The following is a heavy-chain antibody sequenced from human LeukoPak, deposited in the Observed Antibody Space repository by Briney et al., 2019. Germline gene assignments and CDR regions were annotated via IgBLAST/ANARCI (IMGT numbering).Heavy chain of an antibody. Sequence: GGSLRLSCAASGFTVSSNYMSWVRQAPGKGLEWASVIYSGGSTYYADSVKGRFTISRDNSKNTLYLQMNSLRAEGTAVYYCARVGGGSYSGVFDYWGQGTLVTVSS. CDR2: IYSGGST. J-gene: IGHJ4*02. V-gene: IGHV3-53*01. D-gene: IGHD1-26*01. CDR3: ARVGGGSYSGVFDY. CDR1: GFTVSSNY.